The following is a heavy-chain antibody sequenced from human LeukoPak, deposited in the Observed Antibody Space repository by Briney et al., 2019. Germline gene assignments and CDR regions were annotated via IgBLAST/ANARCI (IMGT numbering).Heavy chain of an antibody. Sequence: ASVKVSFKSSGYTFTVYYIHWVRQAPGQGLEWMGWINPNNGGTNYAQKFQGRVTMTRDRYISTAYMDLSRLTSDDTAVYYCAKDQAKVYVYGPGHFDYWGQGTPVTVSS. CDR1: GYTFTVYY. J-gene: IGHJ4*02. D-gene: IGHD2-8*01. V-gene: IGHV1-2*02. CDR2: INPNNGGT. CDR3: AKDQAKVYVYGPGHFDY.